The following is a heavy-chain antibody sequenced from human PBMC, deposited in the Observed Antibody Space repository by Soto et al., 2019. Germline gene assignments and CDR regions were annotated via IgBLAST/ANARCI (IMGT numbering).Heavy chain of an antibody. J-gene: IGHJ4*02. V-gene: IGHV4-31*03. CDR2: IHHTGST. CDR3: ARRPTGSGSSFFDY. D-gene: IGHD3-10*01. Sequence: QVQLQESGPGLVKPSQTLSLTCTVSAGSITSDEYYWNWIRYRPGKGLEWIGFIHHTGSTFYNPSLESRASISIATSESQFSLNLASVTVADTALYYCARRPTGSGSSFFDYWGPGTLVTVSS. CDR1: AGSITSDEYY.